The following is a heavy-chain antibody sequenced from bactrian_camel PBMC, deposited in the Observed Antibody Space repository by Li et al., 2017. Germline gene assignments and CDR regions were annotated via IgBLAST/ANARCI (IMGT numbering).Heavy chain of an antibody. J-gene: IGHJ4*01. CDR2: IDTDRST. V-gene: IGHV3S1*01. Sequence: HVQLVESGGGSAQAGGSLTLSCVASGDTSRTHCMAWFRQVPGKEREGVATIDTDRSTYYADSVQGRFTIYKDYAKNTLYLQMNSLKEEDTAMYYCAVDAPWYKECVIRRTPELGVRGQGTQVTV. CDR1: GDTSRTHC. D-gene: IGHD3*01.